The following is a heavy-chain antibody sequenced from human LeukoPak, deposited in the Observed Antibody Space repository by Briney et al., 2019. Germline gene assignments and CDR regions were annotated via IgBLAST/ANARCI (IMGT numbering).Heavy chain of an antibody. D-gene: IGHD3-10*01. J-gene: IGHJ4*02. CDR2: ISAYNGNT. CDR3: AISAHYGSGSYIPPDY. V-gene: IGHV1-18*01. Sequence: ASVKVSCKASGYTFTSYAMHWVRQAPGQGLEWMGWISAYNGNTNYAQKLQGRVTMTTDTSTSTAYMELRSLRSDDTAVYYCAISAHYGSGSYIPPDYWGQGTLVTVSS. CDR1: GYTFTSYA.